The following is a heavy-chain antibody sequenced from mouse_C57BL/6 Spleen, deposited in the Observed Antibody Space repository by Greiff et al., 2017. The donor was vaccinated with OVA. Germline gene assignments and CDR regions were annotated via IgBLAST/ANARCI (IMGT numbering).Heavy chain of an antibody. J-gene: IGHJ2*01. CDR2: INPSNGGT. D-gene: IGHD1-1*01. Sequence: QVQLQQPGAELVKPGASVKMSCKASGYTFTSYWITWVKQRPGQGLEWIGNINPSNGGTNYNEKFKSKATLTVDKSSSTAYMQLSSLTSEDSAVYYCARRGYYGSLDYWGQGTTLTVSS. CDR1: GYTFTSYW. V-gene: IGHV1-53*01. CDR3: ARRGYYGSLDY.